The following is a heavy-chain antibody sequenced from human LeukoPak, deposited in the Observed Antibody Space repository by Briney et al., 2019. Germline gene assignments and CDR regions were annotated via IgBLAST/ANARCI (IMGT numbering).Heavy chain of an antibody. CDR3: KSGGAAPGSFDN. CDR2: IKYDGDEE. V-gene: IGHV3-7*01. J-gene: IGHJ4*02. D-gene: IGHD6-13*01. CDR1: GFTFSSYW. Sequence: GGSLRLSCAASGFTFSSYWMSWVRQAPGKGLEWVANIKYDGDEEYYVDSVRGRFTISRDNAKNSLYLQLNSLRVEDTAVYYCKSGGAAPGSFDNWGQGTLVTVSP.